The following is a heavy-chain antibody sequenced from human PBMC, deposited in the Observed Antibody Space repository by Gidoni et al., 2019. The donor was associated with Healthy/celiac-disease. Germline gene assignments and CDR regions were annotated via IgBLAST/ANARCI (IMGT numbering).Heavy chain of an antibody. CDR1: GFIFVDYG. CDR2: INWNGGST. V-gene: IGHV3-20*04. D-gene: IGHD3-9*01. CDR3: ARTPPSYYDILTGFDY. J-gene: IGHJ4*02. Sequence: EVQLVESGGGVVLHGGSLRLSCAASGFIFVDYGMRWVRQSPGTGLEWGSVINWNGGSTGYADSVKGRCTISRDNAKNSLNLQMNSLRAEDKSLYYCARTPPSYYDILTGFDYWGQGTLVTVSS.